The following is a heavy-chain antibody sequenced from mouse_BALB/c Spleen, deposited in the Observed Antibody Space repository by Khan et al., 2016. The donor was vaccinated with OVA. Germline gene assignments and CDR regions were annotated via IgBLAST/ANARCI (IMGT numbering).Heavy chain of an antibody. D-gene: IGHD2-4*01. CDR1: GYSFTTYW. Sequence: EVQLQQSGTVLARPGASVKMSCKASGYSFTTYWIHWITQRPGQGLEWIGAIYPGISDTRYNQKFKGKAKLTAVTSANTAYMELISLINEDSAVYYCTRSYDSYYFDYWGQGTTLTVSS. V-gene: IGHV1-5*01. CDR3: TRSYDSYYFDY. J-gene: IGHJ2*01. CDR2: IYPGISDT.